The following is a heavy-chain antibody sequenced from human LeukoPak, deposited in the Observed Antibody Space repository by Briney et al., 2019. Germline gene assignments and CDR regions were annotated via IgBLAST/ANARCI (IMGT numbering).Heavy chain of an antibody. CDR2: TYYSGRT. CDR1: GDSVSRSDSY. D-gene: IGHD3-22*01. J-gene: IGHJ1*01. Sequence: SETLSLTCSVSGDSVSRSDSYWDWIRQPPGKGLEWIGTTYYSGRTYYSPSLKSRVTMSVDPSNNQFSLNLRSVTAADTALYYCARRRYYDGSGYLEWGQGTLLSVSS. V-gene: IGHV4-39*01. CDR3: ARRRYYDGSGYLE.